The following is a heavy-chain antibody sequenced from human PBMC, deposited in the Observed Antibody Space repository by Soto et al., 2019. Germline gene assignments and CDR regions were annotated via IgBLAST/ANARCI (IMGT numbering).Heavy chain of an antibody. Sequence: SETLSLTCTVSGGSISSGGYYWSWIRQHPGKGLEWIGYIYYSGSTYYNPSLKSRVTISVDTSKNQFSLKLSSVTAADTAVYYCARVPFGSGSVRNYYYGMDVWGQGTTVSVSS. CDR2: IYYSGST. CDR3: ARVPFGSGSVRNYYYGMDV. CDR1: GGSISSGGYY. V-gene: IGHV4-31*03. J-gene: IGHJ6*01. D-gene: IGHD3-10*01.